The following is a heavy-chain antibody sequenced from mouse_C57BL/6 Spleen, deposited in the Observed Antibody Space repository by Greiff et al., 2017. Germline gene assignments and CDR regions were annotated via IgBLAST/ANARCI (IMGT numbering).Heavy chain of an antibody. CDR2: INPNYGTT. V-gene: IGHV1-39*01. CDR1: GYSFTDYN. D-gene: IGHD1-1*01. CDR3: ARTYGSSYDYYAMDY. J-gene: IGHJ4*01. Sequence: VQLQQSGPELVKPGASVKISCKASGYSFTDYNMNWVKQSNGKSLEWIGVINPNYGTTSYNQKFKGKATLTVDQSSSTAYMQLNSLTSEDSAVYYWARTYGSSYDYYAMDYWGQGTSVTVSS.